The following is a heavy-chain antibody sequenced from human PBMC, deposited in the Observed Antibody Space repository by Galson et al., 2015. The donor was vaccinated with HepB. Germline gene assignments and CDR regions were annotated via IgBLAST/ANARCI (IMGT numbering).Heavy chain of an antibody. V-gene: IGHV7-4-1*02. CDR3: AREVQQSEYWYFDL. CDR1: GSTFTSYA. CDR2: INTNTGNP. Sequence: SVTVSCKASGSTFTSYAMNWVRQAPGQGLEWMGWINTNTGNPTYAQGFTGRFVFSLDTSVSTAYLQISSLKAEDTAVYYCAREVQQSEYWYFDLWGRGTLVTVSS. J-gene: IGHJ2*01. D-gene: IGHD6-19*01.